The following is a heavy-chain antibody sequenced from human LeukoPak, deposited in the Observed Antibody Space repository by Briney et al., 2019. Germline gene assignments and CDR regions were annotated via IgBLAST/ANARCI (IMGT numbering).Heavy chain of an antibody. V-gene: IGHV3-21*01. CDR1: GFTFSTYT. Sequence: GRSLRLSCAASGFTFSTYTMNWVRQAPGKGLEWVSSISNSGAYVYYADSVQGRFTISRDNAKNSLYLQMNSLRSEDTAVYYCARVGVDSGSYKGADYWGQGTLVSVSS. CDR3: ARVGVDSGSYKGADY. D-gene: IGHD1-26*01. CDR2: ISNSGAYV. J-gene: IGHJ4*02.